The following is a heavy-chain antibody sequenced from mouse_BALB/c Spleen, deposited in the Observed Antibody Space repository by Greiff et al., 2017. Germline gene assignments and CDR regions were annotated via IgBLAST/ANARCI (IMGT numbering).Heavy chain of an antibody. CDR3: ARSLLQLQEAWFAY. CDR1: GFTFSSFG. J-gene: IGHJ3*01. D-gene: IGHD1-2*01. Sequence: EVQVVESGGGLVQPGGSRKLSCAASGFTFSSFGMHWVRQAPEKGLEWVAYISSGSSTIYYADTVKGRFTISRDNPKNTLFLQMTSLRSEDTAMYYCARSLLQLQEAWFAYWGQGTLVTVSA. V-gene: IGHV5-17*02. CDR2: ISSGSSTI.